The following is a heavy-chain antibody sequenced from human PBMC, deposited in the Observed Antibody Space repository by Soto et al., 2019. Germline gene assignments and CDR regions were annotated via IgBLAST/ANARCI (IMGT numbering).Heavy chain of an antibody. CDR3: TRDSFDYDFWSGYYSGYYYYMDV. CDR2: IRSKAYGGTT. CDR1: GFTFGDYA. Sequence: GGSLRLSCTASGFTFGDYAMSWFRQAPGKGLEWVGFIRSKAYGGTTEYAASVKGRFTISRDDSKSIAYLQMNSLKTEDTAVYYCTRDSFDYDFWSGYYSGYYYYMDVWGKGTTVTVSS. V-gene: IGHV3-49*03. D-gene: IGHD3-3*01. J-gene: IGHJ6*03.